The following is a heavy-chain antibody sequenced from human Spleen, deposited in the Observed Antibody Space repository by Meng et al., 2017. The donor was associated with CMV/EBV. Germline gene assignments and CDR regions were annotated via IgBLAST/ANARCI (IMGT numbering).Heavy chain of an antibody. Sequence: FTCAAYGLNVMDYNMDWRRKGPGKELEWRSYISGSGSAFYYADSVKDRFTVSRDNAKKSLYLQMNSLRAEDTAVYYCAREGGDLDYWGQGTLVTVSS. V-gene: IGHV3-11*01. CDR3: AREGGDLDY. D-gene: IGHD3-16*01. J-gene: IGHJ4*02. CDR1: GLNVMDYN. CDR2: ISGSGSAF.